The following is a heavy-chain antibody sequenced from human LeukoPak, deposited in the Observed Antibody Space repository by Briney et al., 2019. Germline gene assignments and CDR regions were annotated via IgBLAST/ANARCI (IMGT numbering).Heavy chain of an antibody. V-gene: IGHV4-34*01. CDR2: INHSGST. Sequence: SETLSLTCTVSGGSISSYYWSWIRQPPGKGLEWIGEINHSGSTNYNPSLKSRVTISVDTSRNQFSLKLSSVTAADTAVYYCARAAAGHYFDYWGQGTLVTVSS. J-gene: IGHJ4*02. D-gene: IGHD6-13*01. CDR1: GGSISSYY. CDR3: ARAAAGHYFDY.